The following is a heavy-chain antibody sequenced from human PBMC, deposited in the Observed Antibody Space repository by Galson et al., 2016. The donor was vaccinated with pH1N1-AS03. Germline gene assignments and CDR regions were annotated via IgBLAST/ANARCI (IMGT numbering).Heavy chain of an antibody. J-gene: IGHJ3*02. D-gene: IGHD1-1*01. CDR1: GDSVSSNIDA. CDR2: TYWRSKWYN. Sequence: CAISGDSVSSNIDAWNWIRQSPSGGLEWLGRTYWRSKWYNDYAVSVKSRITINPDTSKNQFSLQLNSVTPEDTAVYCCARGRYSALDIWGQGTMVTVSS. CDR3: ARGRYSALDI. V-gene: IGHV6-1*01.